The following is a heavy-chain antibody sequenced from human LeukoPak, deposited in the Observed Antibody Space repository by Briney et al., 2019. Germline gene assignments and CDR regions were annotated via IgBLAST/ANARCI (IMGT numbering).Heavy chain of an antibody. CDR2: ISGSGGST. V-gene: IGHV3-23*01. D-gene: IGHD5-12*01. J-gene: IGHJ6*02. Sequence: PGGSLRLSCAASGFTFSSYAMSWVRQAPGKGLEWVSAISGSGGSTYYADSVKGLFTISRDNSKNTLYLQMNSLRAEDTAVYYCAKDGYSPYYYGMDVWGQGTTVTVSS. CDR1: GFTFSSYA. CDR3: AKDGYSPYYYGMDV.